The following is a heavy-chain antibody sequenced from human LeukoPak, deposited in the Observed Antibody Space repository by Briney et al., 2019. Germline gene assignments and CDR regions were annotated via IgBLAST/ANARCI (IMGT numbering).Heavy chain of an antibody. CDR2: SYNGCST. J-gene: IGHJ6*02. V-gene: IGHV3-66*01. Sequence: SLTLSLASSGFTVISNYMNGVRQAGSKGLDWVSVSYNGCSTYYADSMKRRFTISRDNSKNTLYLQMNSLRAEDTAVYYCARDYYDSSGYYYYYYGMDVWGQGTTVTVSS. D-gene: IGHD3-22*01. CDR3: ARDYYDSSGYYYYYYGMDV. CDR1: GFTVISNY.